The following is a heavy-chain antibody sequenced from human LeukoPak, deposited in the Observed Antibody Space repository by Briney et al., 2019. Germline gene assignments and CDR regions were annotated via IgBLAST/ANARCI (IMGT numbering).Heavy chain of an antibody. CDR1: GGSISSDY. D-gene: IGHD1-14*01. Sequence: PSETLSLTCSVSGGSISSDYWSWIRQPAGKGLEWIGRIYSSGSTNYNPSLKSRVTMSLDTSKNRFSLKLSSVTAADTAVYYCAKVDRNYNGHAFDIWGQGTMVTDSP. CDR3: AKVDRNYNGHAFDI. CDR2: IYSSGST. V-gene: IGHV4-4*07. J-gene: IGHJ3*02.